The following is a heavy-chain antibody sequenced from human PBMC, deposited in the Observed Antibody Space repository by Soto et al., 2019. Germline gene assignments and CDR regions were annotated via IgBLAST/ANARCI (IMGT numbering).Heavy chain of an antibody. J-gene: IGHJ6*02. CDR1: GDSVTSGSYY. Sequence: SDTLSLTCIVSGDSVTSGSYYWTWLRQPPGKGLEWIGYISYTGRTKYNPSLQSRVTISVDTSKNDFSLNLSSVTAADTAVYFCAREWGLLPYYVMNVWGQGTTVTVSS. CDR3: AREWGLLPYYVMNV. V-gene: IGHV4-61*03. D-gene: IGHD7-27*01. CDR2: ISYTGRT.